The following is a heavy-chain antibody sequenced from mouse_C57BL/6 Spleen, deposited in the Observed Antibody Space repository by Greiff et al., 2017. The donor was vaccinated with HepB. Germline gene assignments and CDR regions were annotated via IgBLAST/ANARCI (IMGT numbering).Heavy chain of an antibody. D-gene: IGHD1-1*01. J-gene: IGHJ4*01. V-gene: IGHV1-64*01. CDR3: ARESRSSSYAMDY. CDR1: GYTFTSYW. Sequence: VQLQQPGAELVKPGASVKLSCKASGYTFTSYWMHWVKQRPGQGLEWIGMIHPNSGSTNYNEKFKSKATLTVDKSSSTAYMQLSSLTSEDSAVYYCARESRSSSYAMDYWGQGTSVTVSS. CDR2: IHPNSGST.